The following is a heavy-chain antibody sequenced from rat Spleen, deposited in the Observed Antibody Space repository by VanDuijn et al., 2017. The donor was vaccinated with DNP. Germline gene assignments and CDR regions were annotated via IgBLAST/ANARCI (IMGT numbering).Heavy chain of an antibody. Sequence: EVQLVESGGGLVQPGRSLKLSCAASGFTFNDYNMAWVRQAPTTGLEWVASISTGGGNTYYRDSVKGRFTISRDNAKNTLYLQMDSLRSEDTATYYCAREAYYGYKEGVMDAWGQGASVTVSS. CDR1: GFTFNDYN. CDR3: AREAYYGYKEGVMDA. J-gene: IGHJ4*01. V-gene: IGHV5-25*01. CDR2: ISTGGGNT. D-gene: IGHD1-9*01.